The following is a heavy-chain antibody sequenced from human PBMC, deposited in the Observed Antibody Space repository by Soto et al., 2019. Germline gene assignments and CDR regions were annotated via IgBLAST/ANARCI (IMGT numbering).Heavy chain of an antibody. Sequence: DVQVVESGGGLIQPGGSLRLSCAGSGFIVNGKKYITWVRQAPGRGLDWVSGFYLDDGTYYADSVKGRFTVSIDSSKNTVYLQMNNLSAEDAAVYEWATWLLREHAFDIWGLGTMVTVSS. CDR1: GFIVNGKKY. V-gene: IGHV3-53*01. CDR2: FYLDDGT. CDR3: ATWLLREHAFDI. D-gene: IGHD2-15*01. J-gene: IGHJ3*02.